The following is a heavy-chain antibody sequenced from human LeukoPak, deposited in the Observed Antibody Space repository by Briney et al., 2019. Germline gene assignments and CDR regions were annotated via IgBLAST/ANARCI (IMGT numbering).Heavy chain of an antibody. CDR1: GFTFSDYG. D-gene: IGHD1-26*01. V-gene: IGHV3-23*01. Sequence: GGSLRLSCVGSGFTFSDYGMNWVRQAPGKGLEWVSALSGSGGTTYYADSVKGRFTISRDNSKNTLYLQMNSLTAEDTAVYYCAKGAAWSPVGYNFDYWGQGTLVTVSS. J-gene: IGHJ4*02. CDR3: AKGAAWSPVGYNFDY. CDR2: LSGSGGTT.